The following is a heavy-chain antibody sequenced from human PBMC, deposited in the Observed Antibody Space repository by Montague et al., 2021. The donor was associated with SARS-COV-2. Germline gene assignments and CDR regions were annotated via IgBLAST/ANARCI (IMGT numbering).Heavy chain of an antibody. D-gene: IGHD2-21*02. CDR3: AREVVHVDVLTDILKILYYGLDV. V-gene: IGHV4-30-4*08. CDR2: IYSTGDT. CDR1: GGAINRGDYY. J-gene: IGHJ6*02. Sequence: TLSLTCTVSGGAINRGDYYWTWIRQPPGKGLEWIGNIYSTGDTSYSPSLKGRVGISLDTSKNQVSLNLRSVAAADTAVYYCAREVVHVDVLTDILKILYYGLDVWGQGTTVVVSS.